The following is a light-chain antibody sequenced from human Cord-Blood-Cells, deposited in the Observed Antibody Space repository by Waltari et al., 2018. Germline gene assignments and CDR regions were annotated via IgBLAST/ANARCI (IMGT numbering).Light chain of an antibody. Sequence: QSALTQPASVSGSPGQSITISCPGTSSAVGGYTYVSWYQQHPGKAPKLMIYDVSNRPSGVSNRFSGSKSGNTASLTISGLQAEDEADYYCSSYTSSSTYVFGTGTKVTVL. CDR1: SSAVGGYTY. V-gene: IGLV2-14*01. J-gene: IGLJ1*01. CDR3: SSYTSSSTYV. CDR2: DVS.